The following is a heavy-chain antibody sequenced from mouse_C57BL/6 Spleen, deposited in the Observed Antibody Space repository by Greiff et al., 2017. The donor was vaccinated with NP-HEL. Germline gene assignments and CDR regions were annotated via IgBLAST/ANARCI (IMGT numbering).Heavy chain of an antibody. J-gene: IGHJ2*01. CDR2: ISYDGSN. CDR1: GYSITSGYY. CDR3: ARIYYSNYEDYFDY. D-gene: IGHD2-5*01. Sequence: VQLQESGPGLVKPSQSLSLTCSVTGYSITSGYYWNWIRQFPGNKLEWMGYISYDGSNNYNPSLKNRISITRDTSKNQFFLKLNSVTTEDTATYYCARIYYSNYEDYFDYWGQGTTLTVSS. V-gene: IGHV3-6*01.